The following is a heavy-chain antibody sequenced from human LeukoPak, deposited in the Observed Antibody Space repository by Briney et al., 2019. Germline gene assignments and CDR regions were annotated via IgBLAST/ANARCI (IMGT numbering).Heavy chain of an antibody. CDR3: ARTSIAARRADFDY. CDR2: INSNSGGT. CDR1: GYTSTDYY. J-gene: IGHJ4*02. D-gene: IGHD6-6*01. V-gene: IGHV1-2*02. Sequence: ASVKVSCKASGYTSTDYYIHWMRQAPGQGLEWMGWINSNSGGTNYAQKFQVRVTMTRDTPTSTAFMELSRLTSDDTAAYYCARTSIAARRADFDYWGQGTVVTVSS.